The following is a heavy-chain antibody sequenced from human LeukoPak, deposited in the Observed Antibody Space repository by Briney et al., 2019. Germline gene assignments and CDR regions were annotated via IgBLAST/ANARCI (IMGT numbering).Heavy chain of an antibody. Sequence: PSETLSLTRTVSGGSISSYYWSWIRQPAAKGLEWIGRIYTSGSTNYNPSLKSRVTMSVDTSKNQFSLKLSSVTAADTAVYYCAREVSHYYYDSSGYYPGQWGQGTMVTVSS. CDR1: GGSISSYY. CDR3: AREVSHYYYDSSGYYPGQ. J-gene: IGHJ3*01. CDR2: IYTSGST. V-gene: IGHV4-4*07. D-gene: IGHD3-22*01.